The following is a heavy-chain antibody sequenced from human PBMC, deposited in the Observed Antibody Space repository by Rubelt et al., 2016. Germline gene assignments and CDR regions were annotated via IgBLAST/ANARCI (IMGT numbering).Heavy chain of an antibody. J-gene: IGHJ4*02. Sequence: GKGLVWVSRINSDGSSTSYADSVKGRFTISRDNAKNSLYLQMNSLRAEDTAVYYCAREILLPAGTNIDYWGQGTLVTVSS. CDR2: INSDGSST. V-gene: IGHV3-74*01. D-gene: IGHD6-13*01. CDR3: AREILLPAGTNIDY.